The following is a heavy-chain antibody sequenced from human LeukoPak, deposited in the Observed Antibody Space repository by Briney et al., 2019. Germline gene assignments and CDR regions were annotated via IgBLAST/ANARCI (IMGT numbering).Heavy chain of an antibody. V-gene: IGHV4-59*01. CDR1: GGSISTYY. CDR3: ARLLDNDISGDPDTFDV. D-gene: IGHD3-22*01. Sequence: PSETLSLTCTVSGGSISTYYWSWIRQPPGKGLEWIGYIYYSGSTKYNPSLKSRVTISVDTSKNQFSLKLSSVTAADTAVYSCARLLDNDISGDPDTFDVWGQGTTVIVSS. J-gene: IGHJ3*01. CDR2: IYYSGST.